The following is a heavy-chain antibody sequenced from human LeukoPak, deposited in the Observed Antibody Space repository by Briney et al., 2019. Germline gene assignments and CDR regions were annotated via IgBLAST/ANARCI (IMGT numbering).Heavy chain of an antibody. V-gene: IGHV3-30*18. CDR2: ISYDGSNK. CDR1: GFTFSSYG. J-gene: IGHJ4*02. D-gene: IGHD4-17*01. CDR3: AKPPYGDYSQGGGFDY. Sequence: GGSLRLSCAASGFTFSSYGMHWVRQAPGKGLEWVAVISYDGSNKYYADSVKGRFTISRDNSKNTLYLQMNSLRAEDTAVYYCAKPPYGDYSQGGGFDYWGQGTLVTVSS.